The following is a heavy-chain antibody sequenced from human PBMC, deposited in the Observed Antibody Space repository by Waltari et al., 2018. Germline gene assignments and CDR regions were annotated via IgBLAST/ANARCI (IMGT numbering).Heavy chain of an antibody. Sequence: QVQLVASGGGVVQPGRSLRRSCTPSGFTFSSSRMHCVSLAPGTGLGWVEVRGYDGSNKSYAASVKGRFTISRDNAKNSLYLQMNSLRAEDTAVYYCAREPLSGIAAAGTAEVTEDYWGQGTLVTVSS. CDR1: GFTFSSSR. V-gene: IGHV3-33*01. J-gene: IGHJ4*02. CDR2: RGYDGSNK. CDR3: AREPLSGIAAAGTAEVTEDY. D-gene: IGHD6-13*01.